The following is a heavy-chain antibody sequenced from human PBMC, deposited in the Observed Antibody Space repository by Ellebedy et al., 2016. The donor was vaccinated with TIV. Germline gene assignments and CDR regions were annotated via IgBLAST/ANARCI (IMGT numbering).Heavy chain of an antibody. CDR1: GFSLSTSGVG. D-gene: IGHD3-22*01. CDR3: ARSKDENYYDSSGYDAFDI. J-gene: IGHJ3*02. CDR2: IYWDDDK. V-gene: IGHV2-5*02. Sequence: SGPTLVKPTQTLTLTCTFSGFSLSTSGVGVGWIRQPPGKALEWLALIYWDDDKRYSPSLKSRPTIPKDTSKNQVVLTMTNMDPVDTATYYCARSKDENYYDSSGYDAFDIWGQGTMVTVSS.